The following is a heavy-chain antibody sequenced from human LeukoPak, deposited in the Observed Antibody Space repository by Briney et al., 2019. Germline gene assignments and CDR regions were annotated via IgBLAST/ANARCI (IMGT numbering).Heavy chain of an antibody. CDR3: AKDQPPSTLWTY. J-gene: IGHJ4*02. D-gene: IGHD3-10*01. Sequence: PGGSLRLSCAASGFTFSSYAMSWVRQAPGKGLEWVSAISGSGGSTYYADSVKGRFTISRDNSKNTLYLQMNSPKAEGTAVYYCAKDQPPSTLWTYWGQGTLVTVSS. V-gene: IGHV3-23*01. CDR1: GFTFSSYA. CDR2: ISGSGGST.